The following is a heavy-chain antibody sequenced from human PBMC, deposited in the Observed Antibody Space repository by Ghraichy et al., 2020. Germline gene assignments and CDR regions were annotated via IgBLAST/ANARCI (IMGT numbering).Heavy chain of an antibody. D-gene: IGHD2-15*01. Sequence: SETLSLTCTVSGGSISSNTYYWGWIRQPPGKGLEWIGSIYYSGGTYYNPSLKSRVTISVDTSKNQFSLKLRSVTAADTAVYYCARRPPSNCSGDNCYSYYFDYWGQGTLVTVSS. J-gene: IGHJ4*02. V-gene: IGHV4-39*01. CDR3: ARRPPSNCSGDNCYSYYFDY. CDR2: IYYSGGT. CDR1: GGSISSNTYY.